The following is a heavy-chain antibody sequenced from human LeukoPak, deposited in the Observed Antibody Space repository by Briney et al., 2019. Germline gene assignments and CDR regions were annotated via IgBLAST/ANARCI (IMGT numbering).Heavy chain of an antibody. CDR2: IGGSGGST. V-gene: IGHV3-23*01. CDR1: GFTFSAYA. J-gene: IGHJ4*02. D-gene: IGHD6-13*01. Sequence: PGGSLRLSCAGSGFTFSAYAMSWVRRAPGKGLEWVSAIGGSGGSTFYADSVKGRFTISRDNSKNTLYLQMNSLRAEDTAVYYCAKDIFGSSWSGLYWGQGTLVTVSS. CDR3: AKDIFGSSWSGLY.